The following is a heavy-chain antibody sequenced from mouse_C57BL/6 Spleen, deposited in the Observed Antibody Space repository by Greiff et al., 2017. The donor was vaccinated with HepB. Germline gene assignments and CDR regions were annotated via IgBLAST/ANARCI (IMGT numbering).Heavy chain of an antibody. D-gene: IGHD1-1*01. V-gene: IGHV2-6-1*01. Sequence: VKLMESGPGLVAPSQSLSITCTVSGFSLTSYGVHWVRQPPGKGLEWLVVIWSDGSTTYNSALKSRLSISKDNSKSQVFLKMNSLQTDDTAMYYCARQSPYYYGSPYFDVWGTGTTVTVSS. CDR3: ARQSPYYYGSPYFDV. J-gene: IGHJ1*03. CDR1: GFSLTSYG. CDR2: IWSDGST.